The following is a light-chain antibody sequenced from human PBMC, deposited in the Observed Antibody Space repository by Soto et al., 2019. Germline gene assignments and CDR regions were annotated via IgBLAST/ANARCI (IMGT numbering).Light chain of an antibody. Sequence: QSALTQPPSASGSPGQSVTISCTGTSSDIGVYNYVSWYQQHPGKAPKLMIYEVNKRPSGVPDRFSGSKSGNTASLTVSGLQAEDEAHYYRSSYADSNNLVFGGGTKLTVL. V-gene: IGLV2-8*01. J-gene: IGLJ2*01. CDR2: EVN. CDR1: SSDIGVYNY. CDR3: SSYADSNNLV.